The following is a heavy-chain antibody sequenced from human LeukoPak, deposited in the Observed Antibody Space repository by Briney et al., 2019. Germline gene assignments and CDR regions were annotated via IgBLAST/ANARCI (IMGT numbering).Heavy chain of an antibody. D-gene: IGHD3-22*01. CDR1: GFTFSSYG. Sequence: GGSLRLSCAASGFTFSSYGMHWVRQAPGKGLEWVAFIRYDGSNKYYADSVKGRLTISRDNSKNTLYLQMNSLRAEDTAVYYCAKGTGYYDSSGSPYWGQGTLVTVSS. J-gene: IGHJ4*02. V-gene: IGHV3-30*02. CDR2: IRYDGSNK. CDR3: AKGTGYYDSSGSPY.